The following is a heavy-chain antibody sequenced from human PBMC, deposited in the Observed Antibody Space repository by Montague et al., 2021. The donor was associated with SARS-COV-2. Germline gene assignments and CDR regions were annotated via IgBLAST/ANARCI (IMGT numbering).Heavy chain of an antibody. CDR2: IYHSGNT. Sequence: SETLSLTCSVSGDSIRSSGYYRGWIRQPPGKGLEWIGYIYHSGNTKYNPSLKSRVSISVDTSKNQFSLRLSSVTAADTAVYYCAREYRIELWQTNWYFGLWGRGTLVTVSS. J-gene: IGHJ2*01. CDR1: GDSIRSSGYY. CDR3: AREYRIELWQTNWYFGL. D-gene: IGHD3-16*01. V-gene: IGHV4-61*08.